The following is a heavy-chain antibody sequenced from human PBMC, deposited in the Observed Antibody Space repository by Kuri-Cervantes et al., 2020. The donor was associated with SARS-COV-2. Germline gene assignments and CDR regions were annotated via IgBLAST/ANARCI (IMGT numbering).Heavy chain of an antibody. Sequence: WETLCLTCTVSGVSISSHYWSWIRQPAGKHLEWIGRPTKSDPSHEGRVTVSLDTSKNQVSLKLISVTAADTAVYYCARDRKGDGYGHFDYWGQGTLVTVSS. CDR3: ARDRKGDGYGHFDY. CDR2: PT. D-gene: IGHD5-24*01. V-gene: IGHV4-4*07. J-gene: IGHJ4*02. CDR1: GVSISSHY.